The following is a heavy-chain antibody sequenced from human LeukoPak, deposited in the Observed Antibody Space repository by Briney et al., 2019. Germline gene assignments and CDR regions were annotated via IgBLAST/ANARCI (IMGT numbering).Heavy chain of an antibody. V-gene: IGHV1-2*02. J-gene: IGHJ6*02. CDR1: GYTFTGYY. CDR2: INPNSGGT. CDR3: ARALCSGGSYYYYYGMDV. D-gene: IGHD2-15*01. Sequence: ASVKVSRKASGYTFTGYYMHWVRQAPGQGLEWMGWINPNSGGTNYAQKFQGRVTMTRDTSISTAYMELSRLRSDDTAVYYCARALCSGGSYYYYYGMDVWGQGTTVTVSS.